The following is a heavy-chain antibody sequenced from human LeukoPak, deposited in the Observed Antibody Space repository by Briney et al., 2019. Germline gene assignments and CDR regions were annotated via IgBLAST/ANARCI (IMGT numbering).Heavy chain of an antibody. CDR3: ARGTTLADY. D-gene: IGHD1-14*01. CDR2: INHSGST. Sequence: SETLSLTCAVYGGSFSGYYWSWIRQPPGKGLEWIGEINHSGSTNYNPSLKSRVTISVDTSKNQFSLKPSSVTAADTAVYYCARGTTLADYWGQGTLVTVSS. V-gene: IGHV4-34*01. J-gene: IGHJ4*02. CDR1: GGSFSGYY.